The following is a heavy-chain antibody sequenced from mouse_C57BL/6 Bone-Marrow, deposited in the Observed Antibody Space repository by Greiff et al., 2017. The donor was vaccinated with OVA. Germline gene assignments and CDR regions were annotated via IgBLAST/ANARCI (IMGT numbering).Heavy chain of an antibody. CDR2: IDPSDSET. J-gene: IGHJ1*03. Sequence: QVQLQQPRAELVRPGSSVKLSCKASGYTFTSYWMHWVKQRPIQGLEWIGNIDPSDSETHYNQKFKDKATLTVDKSSSTAYMQLSSLTSEDSAVYYCARDNYYGSSHWYFDVWGTGTTVTVSS. CDR3: ARDNYYGSSHWYFDV. CDR1: GYTFTSYW. V-gene: IGHV1-52*01. D-gene: IGHD1-1*01.